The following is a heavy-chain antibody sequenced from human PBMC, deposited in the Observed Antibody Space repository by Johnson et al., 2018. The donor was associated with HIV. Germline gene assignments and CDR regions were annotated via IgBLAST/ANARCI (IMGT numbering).Heavy chain of an antibody. D-gene: IGHD2-2*01. CDR1: GFTFSNAW. V-gene: IGHV3-15*01. CDR3: TTDLVPAAKEPVVVGGAFDI. J-gene: IGHJ3*02. Sequence: VQLVESGGGVVQPGRSLRLSCAASGFTFSNAWMSWVRQAPGKGLEWVCRIKSKTDGGTTDYAAPVKGRFTISRDDSKNTLYLQMNSLKTEDTAVYYCTTDLVPAAKEPVVVGGAFDIWGQGTMVTVSS. CDR2: IKSKTDGGTT.